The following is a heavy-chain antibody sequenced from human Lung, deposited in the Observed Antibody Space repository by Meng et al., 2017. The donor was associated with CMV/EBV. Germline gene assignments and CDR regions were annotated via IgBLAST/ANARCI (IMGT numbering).Heavy chain of an antibody. J-gene: IGHJ5*02. CDR1: GYTFTSYD. D-gene: IGHD3-3*01. Sequence: ASXXVSXKASGYTFTSYDINWVRQATGQGLEWMGWMNPNSGNTGYAQKFQGRVTMTRNTSISTAYMELSSLRSEDTAVYYCAGGLWSGIKGWFDPWGQGTLVTVSS. CDR3: AGGLWSGIKGWFDP. V-gene: IGHV1-8*01. CDR2: MNPNSGNT.